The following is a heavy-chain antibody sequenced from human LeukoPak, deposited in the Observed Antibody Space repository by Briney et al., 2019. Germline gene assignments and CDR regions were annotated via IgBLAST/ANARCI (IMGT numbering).Heavy chain of an antibody. CDR2: IYPGDSDT. J-gene: IGHJ5*02. Sequence: GESLKISCKGSGYSFTSYWIGWVRQMPGKGLEWVGIIYPGDSDTRYSPSFQGQVTISADKSISTAYLQWSSLKASDTAMYYCARQACSGGSCRYWFDPWGQGTLVTVSS. CDR1: GYSFTSYW. V-gene: IGHV5-51*01. D-gene: IGHD2-15*01. CDR3: ARQACSGGSCRYWFDP.